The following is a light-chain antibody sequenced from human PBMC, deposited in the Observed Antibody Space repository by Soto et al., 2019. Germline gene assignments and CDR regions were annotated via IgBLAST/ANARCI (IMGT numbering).Light chain of an antibody. V-gene: IGKV3D-15*01. J-gene: IGKJ1*01. Sequence: EIVLTQSPGTLSLSPGERATLSCRASQSVSSNLAWYQQKPGQAPRLLIYGVYTRAPGIPARFSGSGSGTEFTLTISSLQPDDFATYYCQHYNSYSEAFGQGTKVDIK. CDR2: GVY. CDR3: QHYNSYSEA. CDR1: QSVSSN.